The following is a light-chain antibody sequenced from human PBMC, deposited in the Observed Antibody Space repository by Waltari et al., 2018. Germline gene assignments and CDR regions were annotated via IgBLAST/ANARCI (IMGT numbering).Light chain of an antibody. Sequence: DIQMTQSPSSLSASVGDRVTITCRASQSIDIYLNWYQQKPGKVPNLLIYAASTLQSGVPSRFSVSGSGTDFTLTIINLQPEDFATYYCQQSYTTPRTFGQGTKVEIK. J-gene: IGKJ1*01. CDR3: QQSYTTPRT. CDR1: QSIDIY. V-gene: IGKV1-39*01. CDR2: AAS.